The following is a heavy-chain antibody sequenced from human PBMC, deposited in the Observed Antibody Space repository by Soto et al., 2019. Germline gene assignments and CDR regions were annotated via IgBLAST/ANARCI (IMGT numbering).Heavy chain of an antibody. V-gene: IGHV4-34*01. CDR3: ARATREICSGGSCYVFDWFDP. J-gene: IGHJ5*02. D-gene: IGHD2-15*01. Sequence: SETLSLTCAVYGGSFSGYYWSWIRQHPGKGLEWIGEINHSGSTNYNPSLKSRVTISVDTSKNQFSLKLSSVTAADTAVYYCARATREICSGGSCYVFDWFDPWGQGTLVTVSS. CDR2: INHSGST. CDR1: GGSFSGYY.